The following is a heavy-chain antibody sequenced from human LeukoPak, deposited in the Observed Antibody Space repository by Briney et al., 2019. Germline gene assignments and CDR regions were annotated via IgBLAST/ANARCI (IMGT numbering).Heavy chain of an antibody. Sequence: GGSLRLSCAASGFTFSSYSMNWVRQAPGKGLEWVSYISSSSSTIYYADSVKGRFTISRDNAKNSLYLQMNSLRAEDTAVYYCAKGPSIAARPDYFDYWGQGTLVTVSS. CDR3: AKGPSIAARPDYFDY. V-gene: IGHV3-48*01. D-gene: IGHD6-6*01. CDR2: ISSSSSTI. J-gene: IGHJ4*02. CDR1: GFTFSSYS.